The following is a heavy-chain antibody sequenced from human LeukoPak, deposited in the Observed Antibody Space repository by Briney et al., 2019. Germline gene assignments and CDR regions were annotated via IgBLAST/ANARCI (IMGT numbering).Heavy chain of an antibody. CDR1: GDSMSSSSYY. CDR2: IYYRGST. V-gene: IGHV4-39*01. CDR3: AGHRRYSSGWFDYFDY. D-gene: IGHD6-19*01. J-gene: IGHJ4*02. Sequence: PSETLSLTCTVSGDSMSSSSYYWGWIRQPPGKGLEWIGSIYYRGSTYNNSSLKSRLTISVDTSKNQFSLKLSSVTAADTAVYYCAGHRRYSSGWFDYFDYWGQGTLVTVSS.